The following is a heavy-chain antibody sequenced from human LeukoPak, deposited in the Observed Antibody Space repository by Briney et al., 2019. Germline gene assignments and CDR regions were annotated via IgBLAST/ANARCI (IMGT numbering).Heavy chain of an antibody. CDR3: ARVVGSSWYCFDY. J-gene: IGHJ4*02. V-gene: IGHV4-38-2*01. CDR1: GYSISSGYY. Sequence: SETLSLTCAVSGYSISSGYYWGWIRQPPGKGLEWIGSIYHSGSTHYNPSLKSRVTISVDTSKNQFSLKLSSVTAADTAVYYCARVVGSSWYCFDYWGQGTLVTVSS. D-gene: IGHD6-13*01. CDR2: IYHSGST.